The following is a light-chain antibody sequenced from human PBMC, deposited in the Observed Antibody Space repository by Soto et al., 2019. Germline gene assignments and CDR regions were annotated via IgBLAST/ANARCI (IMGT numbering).Light chain of an antibody. CDR3: CSYAGSYTYV. V-gene: IGLV2-11*01. CDR1: SSDVGGYNY. Sequence: QSALTQPRSVSGSPGQSVTISCTGTSSDVGGYNYVSWYQQNPGEAPKLMIYDVTKRPSGVPDRFSGSKSGNTASLIISGLQAEDEADYYCCSYAGSYTYVFGTGTKVTVL. J-gene: IGLJ1*01. CDR2: DVT.